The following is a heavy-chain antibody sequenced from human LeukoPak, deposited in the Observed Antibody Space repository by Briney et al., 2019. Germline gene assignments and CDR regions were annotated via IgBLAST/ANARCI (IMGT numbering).Heavy chain of an antibody. Sequence: SVTVSCKASGGTFSSYAISWVRQAPGQGLEWMGRIIPILGIANYAQKFQGRVTITADKSTSTAYMELSSLRSEDTAVYYCARSSSIAARPIYWGQGTLVTVSS. CDR2: IIPILGIA. CDR3: ARSSSIAARPIY. J-gene: IGHJ4*02. V-gene: IGHV1-69*04. D-gene: IGHD6-6*01. CDR1: GGTFSSYA.